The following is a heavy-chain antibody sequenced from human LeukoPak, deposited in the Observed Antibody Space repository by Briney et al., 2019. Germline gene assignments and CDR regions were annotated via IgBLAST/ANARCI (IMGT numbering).Heavy chain of an antibody. CDR3: ARLVVAATYYFDY. J-gene: IGHJ4*02. Sequence: SETLSLTCTVSGGSISSSSYCWGWIRQPPGKGLEWIGSIYYSGSTYYNPSLKSRVTISVDTPKNQFSLKLSSVTAADTAVYYCARLVVAATYYFDYWGQGTLVTVSS. CDR2: IYYSGST. V-gene: IGHV4-39*01. D-gene: IGHD2-15*01. CDR1: GGSISSSSYC.